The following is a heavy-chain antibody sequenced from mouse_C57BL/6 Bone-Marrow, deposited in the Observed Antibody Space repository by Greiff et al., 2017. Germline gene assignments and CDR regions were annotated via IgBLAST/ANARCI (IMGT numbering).Heavy chain of an antibody. V-gene: IGHV1-52*01. CDR2: IDPSDSET. CDR1: GYTFTSYW. D-gene: IGHD2-10*02. Sequence: QVQLQQPGAELVRPGSSVKLSCKASGYTFTSYWMHWVKQRPIQGLEWIGNIDPSDSETHYNQKFKDKATLTVDQSSSTAYMQLSSLTSEDSAVYYCARSGPSYWYFDVWGTGTTVTVSS. J-gene: IGHJ1*03. CDR3: ARSGPSYWYFDV.